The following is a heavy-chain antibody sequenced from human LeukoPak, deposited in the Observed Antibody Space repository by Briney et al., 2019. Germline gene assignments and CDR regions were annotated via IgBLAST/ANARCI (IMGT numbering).Heavy chain of an antibody. D-gene: IGHD6-13*01. CDR3: ARGTGSSWSAVAFDI. CDR2: IDHSGST. CDR1: GYSISSGYF. Sequence: SETLSLTCTVSGYSISSGYFWGWIRQPPGKGLEWIGSIDHSGSTNYNPSLKSRVTISVDTSKNQFSLKLSSVTAADTAVYYCARGTGSSWSAVAFDIWGQGTMVTVSS. V-gene: IGHV4-38-2*02. J-gene: IGHJ3*02.